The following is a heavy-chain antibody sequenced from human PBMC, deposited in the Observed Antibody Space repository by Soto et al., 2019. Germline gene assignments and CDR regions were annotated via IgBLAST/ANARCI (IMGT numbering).Heavy chain of an antibody. J-gene: IGHJ6*02. V-gene: IGHV4-61*01. CDR2: IYSGGST. CDR3: ARFVRSCSATTCSTRADV. D-gene: IGHD2-2*01. CDR1: GGFVNSDTHS. Sequence: GTLSLTCTVSGGFVNSDTHSWSWIRQTPGKRLEWIGFIYSGGSTKNPSLRSRVTMSVDTSKNQFSLKLRSVIVADTAVYLCARFVRSCSATTCSTRADVWGQGITVTVSS.